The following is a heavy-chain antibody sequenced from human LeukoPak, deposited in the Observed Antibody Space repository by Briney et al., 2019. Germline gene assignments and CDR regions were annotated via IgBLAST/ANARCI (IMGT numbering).Heavy chain of an antibody. CDR1: GYTFTGYY. Sequence: GASVKVSCKASGYTFTGYYMHWVRQAPGQGLEWMGWINPNSGGTNYAQKFQGRVTMTRDTSISTAYMELSRLRSDDTAVYYCARAQRLVPGLNYYYYGMDVWGQGTTVTVSS. CDR3: ARAQRLVPGLNYYYYGMDV. CDR2: INPNSGGT. V-gene: IGHV1-2*02. J-gene: IGHJ6*02. D-gene: IGHD6-13*01.